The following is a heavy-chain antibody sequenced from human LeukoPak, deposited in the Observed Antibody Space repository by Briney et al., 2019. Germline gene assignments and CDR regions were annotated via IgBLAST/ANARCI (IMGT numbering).Heavy chain of an antibody. D-gene: IGHD1-14*01. V-gene: IGHV3-13*01. Sequence: PGGSLRLSCAASGFTLSSYDMHWVRQATGKGLEWVSAISTAGDTYYPGSVKGRFTISRENAKNSLYLQMNSLRAGDTAVYYCARGSDGIIDYWGQGTLVTVSS. CDR2: ISTAGDT. J-gene: IGHJ4*02. CDR1: GFTLSSYD. CDR3: ARGSDGIIDY.